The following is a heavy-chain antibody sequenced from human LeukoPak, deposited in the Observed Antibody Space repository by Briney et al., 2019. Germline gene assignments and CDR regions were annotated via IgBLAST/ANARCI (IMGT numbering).Heavy chain of an antibody. J-gene: IGHJ5*02. CDR1: GGSISSYY. CDR3: ARDSSGWYRWFDP. V-gene: IGHV4-59*01. Sequence: SETLSLTCTVSGGSISSYYWSWIRQPPGKGLEWIGYIYYSGSTNYNPSLKSRVTISVDTSKNQFSLKLCSVTAADTAVYYCARDSSGWYRWFDPWGQGTLVTVSS. D-gene: IGHD6-19*01. CDR2: IYYSGST.